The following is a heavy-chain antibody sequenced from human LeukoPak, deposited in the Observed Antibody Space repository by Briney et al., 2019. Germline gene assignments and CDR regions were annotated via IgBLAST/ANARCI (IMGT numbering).Heavy chain of an antibody. V-gene: IGHV3-33*01. D-gene: IGHD1-26*01. J-gene: IGHJ4*02. CDR1: GFTFSSYG. CDR3: ARAVGGSYSGYYSDY. CDR2: IWYDGSNK. Sequence: GGSLRLSCAASGFTFSSYGMHWVRQAPGKGLEWVALIWYDGSNKYYGDSVKGRFTISRDNSKNTLSLQMNSLRAEDTAVYYCARAVGGSYSGYYSDYWGQGTLVTVSS.